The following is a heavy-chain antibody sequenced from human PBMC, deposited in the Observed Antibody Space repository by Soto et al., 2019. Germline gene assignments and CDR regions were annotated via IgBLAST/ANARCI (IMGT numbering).Heavy chain of an antibody. CDR2: ISGSGGST. CDR3: AKGVAARPKYLDY. CDR1: GFTFSSYA. D-gene: IGHD6-6*01. Sequence: GGSLRLSCAASGFTFSSYAMSWVRQAPGKGLEWVSAISGSGGSTYYADSVKGRFTISRDNSKNTLYLQMNSLRAEDTALYYCAKGVAARPKYLDYWGQGTLVTVSS. J-gene: IGHJ4*02. V-gene: IGHV3-23*01.